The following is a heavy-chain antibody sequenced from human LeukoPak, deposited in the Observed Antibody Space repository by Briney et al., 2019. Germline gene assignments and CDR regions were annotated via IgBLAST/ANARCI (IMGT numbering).Heavy chain of an antibody. CDR1: GFTFSSYS. V-gene: IGHV3-21*01. Sequence: GGSLRLSCAASGFTFSSYSMNWVRQAPGKGLEWVSFISSSSSSINYADSVKGRFTISRDNAKNSLYLQMNSLRAEDTAVYYCVSFYETYWGRGTLVTVS. J-gene: IGHJ4*02. CDR3: VSFYETY. CDR2: ISSSSSSI. D-gene: IGHD2/OR15-2a*01.